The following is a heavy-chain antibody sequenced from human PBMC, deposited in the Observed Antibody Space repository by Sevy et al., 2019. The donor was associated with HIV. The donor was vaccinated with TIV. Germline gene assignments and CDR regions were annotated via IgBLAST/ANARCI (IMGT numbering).Heavy chain of an antibody. V-gene: IGHV3-7*01. D-gene: IGHD5-18*01. CDR1: GFTFSDSW. Sequence: GGFLRLSCVASGFTFSDSWMSRVRQAPGKGLERIAFINEDGSRLGYVDSVRGRFTISRENIKNSLYLQMNNLRAEDTALYFCARDRAYSAVDYWGQGTLVTVSS. CDR3: ARDRAYSAVDY. CDR2: INEDGSRL. J-gene: IGHJ4*02.